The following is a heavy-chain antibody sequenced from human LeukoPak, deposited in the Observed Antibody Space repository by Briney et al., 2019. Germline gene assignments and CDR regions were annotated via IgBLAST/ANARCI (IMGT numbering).Heavy chain of an antibody. CDR2: IIPIFGTA. V-gene: IGHV1-69*13. D-gene: IGHD2-2*01. Sequence: ASVKVSCKASGGTFSSYAISWVRQAPGQGLEWMGGIIPIFGTANYAQKFQGRVMITADESTSTAYMELSSLRSEDTAVYYCARGPYCSSTSCYEHKFDYWGQGTLVTVSS. CDR1: GGTFSSYA. CDR3: ARGPYCSSTSCYEHKFDY. J-gene: IGHJ4*02.